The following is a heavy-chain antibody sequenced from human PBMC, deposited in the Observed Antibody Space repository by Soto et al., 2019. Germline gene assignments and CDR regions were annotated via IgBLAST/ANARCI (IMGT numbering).Heavy chain of an antibody. D-gene: IGHD1-26*01. CDR3: ARDGVGATGFFGYFDY. CDR2: IRYDGSNT. V-gene: IGHV3-33*08. Sequence: GGLNRLSKGAAWGNCAGFGSRRVRKAPGKGLEGVAVIRYDGSNTYYADSVKGRFTISRDNSKNTLYLQMNSLRAEDTAVYYCARDGVGATGFFGYFDYWGQGALVTVSS. CDR1: WGNCAGFG. J-gene: IGHJ4*02.